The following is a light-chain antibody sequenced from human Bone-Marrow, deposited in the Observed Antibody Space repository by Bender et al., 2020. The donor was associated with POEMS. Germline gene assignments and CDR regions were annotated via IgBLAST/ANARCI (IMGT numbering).Light chain of an antibody. CDR1: NSNIETNF. J-gene: IGLJ2*01. CDR2: RNN. V-gene: IGLV1-47*01. CDR3: AAWDDSLSGVV. Sequence: QSVLTQPPSASGTPGQTVTISCSGSNSNIETNFVYWYQQLPGTAPKLLIYRNNQRPSGVPDRFSGSKSGTSASLAISGLRSEDEADYYCAAWDDSLSGVVFGGGTKLTVL.